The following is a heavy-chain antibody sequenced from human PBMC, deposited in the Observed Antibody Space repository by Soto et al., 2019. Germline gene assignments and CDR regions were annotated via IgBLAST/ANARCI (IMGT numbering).Heavy chain of an antibody. V-gene: IGHV4-38-2*02. J-gene: IGHJ5*02. CDR2: IYHSGST. CDR3: PREVIRFLEWLAGLFDP. CDR1: GYSISSGYY. Sequence: ETLSLTCAVSGYSISSGYYWGWIRQPPGKGLEWIGGIYHSGSTYYNPSLKSRVTISVDTSKNQFSLKLSSVTAADTAVYSSPREVIRFLEWLAGLFDPWGQRSLVTVSS. D-gene: IGHD3-3*01.